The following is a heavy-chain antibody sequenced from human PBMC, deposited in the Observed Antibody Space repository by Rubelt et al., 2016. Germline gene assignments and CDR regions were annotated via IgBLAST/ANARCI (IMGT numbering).Heavy chain of an antibody. D-gene: IGHD3-22*01. CDR1: GFTFSNYA. CDR3: ARGRPNYYDSRPPPFDY. J-gene: IGHJ4*02. Sequence: EVQLLEPGGGLVQPGGSMRLSCAASGFTFSNYAMTWVRQAPGEGLEWVSVVYSGGRTYYTDSVKGRFTISRDNSKNILFLQMQSLRTEDTAVYFCARGRPNYYDSRPPPFDYWGLGTLVTVSS. V-gene: IGHV3-23*01. CDR2: VYSGGRT.